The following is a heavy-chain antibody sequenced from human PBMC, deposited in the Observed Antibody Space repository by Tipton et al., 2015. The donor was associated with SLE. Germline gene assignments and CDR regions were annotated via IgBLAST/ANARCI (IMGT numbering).Heavy chain of an antibody. CDR3: ARGGVVPAVDYYYYMDV. CDR1: GGSISSYY. Sequence: LRLSCTVSGGSISSYYWSWIRQPPGKGLEWIGYIYYSGSTNYNPSLKSRVTISVDTSKNQFSLKLSSVTAADTAVYYCARGGVVPAVDYYYYMDVWGKGTTVTVSS. D-gene: IGHD2-2*01. V-gene: IGHV4-59*01. J-gene: IGHJ6*03. CDR2: IYYSGST.